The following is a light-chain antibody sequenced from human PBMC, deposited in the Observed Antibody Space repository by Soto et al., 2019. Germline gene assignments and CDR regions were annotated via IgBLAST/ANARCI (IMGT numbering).Light chain of an antibody. CDR2: NNN. V-gene: IGLV1-44*01. J-gene: IGLJ2*01. Sequence: QSVLTQPPSASGNPGQRVTISCSGSTSNVGTNTVNWYQQLPGTAPKLLIFNNNNRPSGVPARFSGSSSGTSASLAISDLQSEDEADYYCAAWDETLSGPVFDGGTKVTVL. CDR3: AAWDETLSGPV. CDR1: TSNVGTNT.